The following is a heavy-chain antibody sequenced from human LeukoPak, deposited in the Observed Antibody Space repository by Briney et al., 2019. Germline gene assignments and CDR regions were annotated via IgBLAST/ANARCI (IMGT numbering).Heavy chain of an antibody. CDR1: GFTFSSYA. CDR2: ISGSGGST. J-gene: IGHJ6*03. Sequence: PGGSLRLSCAASGFTFSSYAMSWVRQAPGKGLEWVSAISGSGGSTYYADSAKGRFTISRDNSKNTLYLQMNSLRAEDTAVYYCAGDRWNYYFMDVWGKGTTVTVSS. D-gene: IGHD4-23*01. V-gene: IGHV3-23*01. CDR3: AGDRWNYYFMDV.